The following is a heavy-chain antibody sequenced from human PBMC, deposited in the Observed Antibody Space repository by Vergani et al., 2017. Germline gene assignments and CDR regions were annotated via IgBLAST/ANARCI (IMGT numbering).Heavy chain of an antibody. J-gene: IGHJ6*02. V-gene: IGHV4-61*02. CDR3: ARGNCSSTSCYPRGYYYYYGIDV. CDR2: IYTSGST. CDR1: GGSISSGSYY. Sequence: QVQLQQWGAGLLKPSETLSLTCTVSGGSISSGSYYWSWIRQPAGKGLEWIGRIYTSGSTNYNPSLKSRVTISVDTSKNQFSLKLSSVTAADTAVYYCARGNCSSTSCYPRGYYYYYGIDVWGQGTTVTVSS. D-gene: IGHD2-2*01.